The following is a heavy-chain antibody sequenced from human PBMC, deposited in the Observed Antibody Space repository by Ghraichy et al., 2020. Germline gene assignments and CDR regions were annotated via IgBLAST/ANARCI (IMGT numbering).Heavy chain of an antibody. CDR1: NGSFNGYY. Sequence: ETLSLTCAVYNGSFNGYYWSWIRQPPGKGLEWIGEIDHSGDTYYNPSLRSRVTLSADTSKSQFSLKVTSLTAADTAVYYCARGKWRGDPFPYYGLDIWGQGTAVTVSS. CDR2: IDHSGDT. J-gene: IGHJ6*02. CDR3: ARGKWRGDPFPYYGLDI. D-gene: IGHD3-16*01. V-gene: IGHV4-34*01.